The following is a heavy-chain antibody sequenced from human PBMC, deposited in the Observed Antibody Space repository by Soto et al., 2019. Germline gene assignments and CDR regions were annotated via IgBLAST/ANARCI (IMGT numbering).Heavy chain of an antibody. J-gene: IGHJ4*02. CDR2: IYYSGST. D-gene: IGHD5-18*01. CDR1: GASISSGGYY. CDR3: ARDGYSYGRPIAY. V-gene: IGHV4-31*03. Sequence: SETLSLTCTVSGASISSGGYYWSWIRQHPGKGLEWIGYIYYSGSTYYNPSLKSRVTISVDTSKNQFSLKLSSVTAADTAVYYCARDGYSYGRPIAYWGQGTLVTVSS.